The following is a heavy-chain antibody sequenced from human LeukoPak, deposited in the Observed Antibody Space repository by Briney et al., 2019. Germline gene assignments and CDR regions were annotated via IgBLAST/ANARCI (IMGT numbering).Heavy chain of an antibody. D-gene: IGHD6-19*01. CDR2: IYYSGST. V-gene: IGHV4-30-4*01. CDR3: ARVWFSSGGSNWFDP. J-gene: IGHJ5*02. Sequence: NTSQTLSLTCTVSGGSISSGDYYWSWIRQPPGKGLEWIGYIYYSGSTYYNPSLKSRVTISVDTSKNQFSLKLSSVTAADTAVYYCARVWFSSGGSNWFDPWGQGTLVTVSS. CDR1: GGSISSGDYY.